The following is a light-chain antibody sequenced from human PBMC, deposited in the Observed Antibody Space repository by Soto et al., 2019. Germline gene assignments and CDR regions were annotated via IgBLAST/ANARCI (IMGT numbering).Light chain of an antibody. J-gene: IGLJ2*01. Sequence: QSVLTQPPSASGTPGQRVTISCSGSSSNIGSNTVNWYQQLPGTAPKLLIYSNNQRPSGVPDRFSGSKSGNTASLTVSGLQAEDEADYYCSSYAGNNNLDVIFGGGTQLTVL. CDR3: SSYAGNNNLDVI. V-gene: IGLV1-44*01. CDR1: SSNIGSNT. CDR2: SNN.